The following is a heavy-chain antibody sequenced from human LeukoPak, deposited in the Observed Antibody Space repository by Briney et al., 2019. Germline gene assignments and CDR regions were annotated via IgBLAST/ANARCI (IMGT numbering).Heavy chain of an antibody. CDR1: GGSFSGYY. CDR2: IYYSGST. Sequence: PSETLSLTCAVYGGSFSGYYWSWIRQPPGKGLEWIGYIYYSGSTNYNPSLKSRVTISVDTSKNQFSLKLSSVTAADTAVYYCVRVGYSYGLPNWFDPWGQGTLVTVSS. D-gene: IGHD5-18*01. J-gene: IGHJ5*02. CDR3: VRVGYSYGLPNWFDP. V-gene: IGHV4-59*01.